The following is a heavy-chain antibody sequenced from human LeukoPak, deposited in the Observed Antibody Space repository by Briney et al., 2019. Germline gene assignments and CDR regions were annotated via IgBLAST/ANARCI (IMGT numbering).Heavy chain of an antibody. V-gene: IGHV4-39*07. J-gene: IGHJ4*02. CDR3: ARNSIAAAAY. D-gene: IGHD6-13*01. CDR2: IYYSGST. Sequence: PSETLSLTCTVSGGSISSSSYYWGWIRQPPGKGLEWIGSIYYSGSTYYNPSLKSRVTISVDTSKNQFSLKLSSVTAADTAVYYCARNSIAAAAYWGQGTLVTVSS. CDR1: GGSISSSSYY.